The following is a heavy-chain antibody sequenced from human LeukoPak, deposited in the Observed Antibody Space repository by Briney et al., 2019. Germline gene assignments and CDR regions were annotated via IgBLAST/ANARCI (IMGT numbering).Heavy chain of an antibody. J-gene: IGHJ4*02. CDR3: ARRGTHDY. CDR1: GGSFSGYY. V-gene: IGHV4-34*01. Sequence: KTSETLSLTCAVYGGSFSGYYWSWIRQPPGKGLEWIGEINHSGSTNYNPSLKSRVTISVDTSKNQFSLKLSSVTAADTAVYYCARRGTHDYWGQGTLVTVSS. CDR2: INHSGST. D-gene: IGHD1-1*01.